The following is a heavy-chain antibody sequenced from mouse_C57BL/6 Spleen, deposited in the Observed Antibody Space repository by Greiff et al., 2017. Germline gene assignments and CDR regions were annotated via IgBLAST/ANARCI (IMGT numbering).Heavy chain of an antibody. J-gene: IGHJ2*01. CDR2: INPNNGGT. Sequence: VQLQQSGPELVKPGASVKISCKASGYTFTDYYMNWVKQSHGKSLEWIGDINPNNGGTSYNQKFKGKATLTVDKSSSTAYMELRSLTSEDSAVYYCARGGGYYGEYYRGQGTTLTVSS. D-gene: IGHD2-3*01. CDR3: ARGGGYYGEYY. V-gene: IGHV1-26*01. CDR1: GYTFTDYY.